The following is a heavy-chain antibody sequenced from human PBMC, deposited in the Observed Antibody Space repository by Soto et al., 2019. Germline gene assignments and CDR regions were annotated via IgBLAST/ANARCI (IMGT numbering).Heavy chain of an antibody. J-gene: IGHJ3*02. V-gene: IGHV1-2*04. CDR2: INPNSGGT. Sequence: ASVKVSCKASGYTFTGYYMHWVRQAPGQGLEWMGWINPNSGGTNYAQKFQGWVTMTRDTSISTAYMELSRLRSDDTAVYYCARVGESSGWYDNSRSPKTSNRDALDIWGQGTMVTVSS. D-gene: IGHD6-19*01. CDR3: ARVGESSGWYDNSRSPKTSNRDALDI. CDR1: GYTFTGYY.